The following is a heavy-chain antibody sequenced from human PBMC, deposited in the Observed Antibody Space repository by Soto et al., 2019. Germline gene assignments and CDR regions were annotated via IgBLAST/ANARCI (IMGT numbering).Heavy chain of an antibody. CDR1: GYTFTSYD. CDR3: ARRDYDFWSGYPYYYMDV. CDR2: MNPNSGNT. J-gene: IGHJ6*03. D-gene: IGHD3-3*01. Sequence: ASVKVSCKASGYTFTSYDINWVRQATGQGLEWMGWMNPNSGNTGYAQKFQGRVTMTRNTSISTAYMELSSLRSEDTAVYYRARRDYDFWSGYPYYYMDVWGKGTTVTVSS. V-gene: IGHV1-8*01.